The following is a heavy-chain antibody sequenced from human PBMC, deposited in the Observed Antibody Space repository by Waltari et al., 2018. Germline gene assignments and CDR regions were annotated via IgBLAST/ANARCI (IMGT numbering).Heavy chain of an antibody. CDR3: AKDLRDYSNDY. Sequence: EVQLLESGGGLVQPGGSLRLSCAASGFAFSTYAMTWVRQAPGKGLEWVSLIYGGGSPTHYADSVKGRFTISRDDSKNTLFLEMNSLRVEDTAVYYCAKDLRDYSNDYWGQGTLVIDSS. CDR1: GFAFSTYA. V-gene: IGHV3-23*03. CDR2: IYGGGSPT. J-gene: IGHJ4*02. D-gene: IGHD4-4*01.